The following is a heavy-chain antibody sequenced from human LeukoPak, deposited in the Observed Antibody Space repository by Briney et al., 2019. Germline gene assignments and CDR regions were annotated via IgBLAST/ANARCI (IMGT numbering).Heavy chain of an antibody. CDR2: ISSTSTAI. CDR3: ARAIASYGDSAY. J-gene: IGHJ4*02. D-gene: IGHD5-18*01. Sequence: PGGSLRLSCAASGFKLGSFSMGWVRQAPGKGLEGRSYISSTSTAIYYTDSLKGRFTISRDNAKNTLYLQMNSLRAEDTAVYYCARAIASYGDSAYWGQGTLGTVSS. V-gene: IGHV3-48*04. CDR1: GFKLGSFS.